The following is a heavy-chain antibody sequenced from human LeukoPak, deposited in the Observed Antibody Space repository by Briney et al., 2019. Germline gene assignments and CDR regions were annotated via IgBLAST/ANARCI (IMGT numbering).Heavy chain of an antibody. V-gene: IGHV1-18*01. CDR1: GYIFTMYG. Sequence: GASVKVSCRASGYIFTMYGISWVRQAPGQGLEWVGWISGYNGNTDYAQKLQGRVTMTTDTSTSTAYMELRSLRSDDTAVYYCARGGYYGSGSYYSYWGQGTLVTVSS. CDR2: ISGYNGNT. J-gene: IGHJ4*02. CDR3: ARGGYYGSGSYYSY. D-gene: IGHD3-10*01.